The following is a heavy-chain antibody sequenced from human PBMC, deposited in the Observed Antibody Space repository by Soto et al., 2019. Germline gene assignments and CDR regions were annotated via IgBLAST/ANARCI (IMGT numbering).Heavy chain of an antibody. V-gene: IGHV4-30-4*01. Sequence: KPSETLSLTCTVSGGSISSGDYYWSWIRQPPGKGLEWIGYIYYSGSTYYNPSLKSRVTISVDTSKNQFSLKLSSMTAADTAVYYCARVDYSNYWFDPWGQGTLVTVSS. CDR3: ARVDYSNYWFDP. J-gene: IGHJ5*02. CDR2: IYYSGST. D-gene: IGHD4-4*01. CDR1: GGSISSGDYY.